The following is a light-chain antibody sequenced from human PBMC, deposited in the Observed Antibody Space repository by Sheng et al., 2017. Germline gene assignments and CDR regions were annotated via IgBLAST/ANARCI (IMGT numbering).Light chain of an antibody. CDR3: MQGTHWPPL. V-gene: IGKV2-30*02. J-gene: IGKJ1*01. Sequence: DVVMPQSPLSLPVTLGQPASISCRSSQSLVHSDGNTYLNWFQQRPGQSPRRLIYKVSNRDSGVPDRFSGSGSGTDFTLKISRVEAEDVGVYYCMQGTHWPPLFGQGTKVEIK. CDR1: QSLVHSDGNTY. CDR2: KVS.